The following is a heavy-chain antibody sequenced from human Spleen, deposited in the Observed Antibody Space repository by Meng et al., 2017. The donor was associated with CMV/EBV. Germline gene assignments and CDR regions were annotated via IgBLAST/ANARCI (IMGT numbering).Heavy chain of an antibody. CDR1: GYTFTSYY. CDR3: ARVGNYYDSSGPYYFDY. V-gene: IGHV1-46*01. CDR2: INPSGGST. Sequence: ASVKVSCKASGYTFTSYYMHWVRQAPGQGLEWMGIINPSGGSTSYAQKFQGRVTITRNTSISTAYMELSSLRSEDTAVYYCARVGNYYDSSGPYYFDYWGQGTLVTVSS. D-gene: IGHD3-22*01. J-gene: IGHJ4*02.